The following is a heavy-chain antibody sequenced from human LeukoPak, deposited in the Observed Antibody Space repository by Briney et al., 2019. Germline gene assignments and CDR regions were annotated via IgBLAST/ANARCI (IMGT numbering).Heavy chain of an antibody. CDR3: ARAFGGHDEWYYFDY. Sequence: ASVKVSCKASGYTFTSYDINWVRQATGQGLEWVGWMNLNSGNTDYAQKFQGRFTITIITSISTAYMELSSLRSEDTAVYYCARAFGGHDEWYYFDYWGQGTLVTVSS. CDR2: MNLNSGNT. V-gene: IGHV1-8*03. CDR1: GYTFTSYD. D-gene: IGHD5-12*01. J-gene: IGHJ4*02.